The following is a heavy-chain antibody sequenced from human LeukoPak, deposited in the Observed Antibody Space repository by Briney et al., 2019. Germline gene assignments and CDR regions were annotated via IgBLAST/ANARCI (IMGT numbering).Heavy chain of an antibody. V-gene: IGHV1-69*05. CDR3: ASAIFGVVISQLDY. J-gene: IGHJ4*02. CDR1: GGTFISYA. D-gene: IGHD3-3*01. CDR2: IIPIFGTA. Sequence: SVKVSCKASGGTFISYAISWVRQAPGQGLEWMGRIIPIFGTAKYEQKFQGRVTITTDESTRKAYMELSSLRSEDTAVYYCASAIFGVVISQLDYWGQGTLVTVSS.